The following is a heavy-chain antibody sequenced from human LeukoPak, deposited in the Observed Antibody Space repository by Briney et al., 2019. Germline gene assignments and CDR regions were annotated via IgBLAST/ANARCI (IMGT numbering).Heavy chain of an antibody. J-gene: IGHJ4*02. V-gene: IGHV5-51*01. CDR2: IHSADSNT. CDR1: GYSFTNYW. CDR3: ASLGIAVGTRAFDY. D-gene: IGHD6-19*01. Sequence: GESLKISCKDSGYSFTNYWIGWVRQMPGKGLEWMGIIHSADSNTKYSPSFQGQVTISADKSISTAYLQWSGLKASDTAMYYCASLGIAVGTRAFDYWGQGTLVTVSS.